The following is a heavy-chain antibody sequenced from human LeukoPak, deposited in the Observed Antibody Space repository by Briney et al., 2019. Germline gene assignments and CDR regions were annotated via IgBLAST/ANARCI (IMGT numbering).Heavy chain of an antibody. CDR1: GFTFSSYG. Sequence: GSLRLSCAASGFTFSSYGMSWVRQAPGKGLEWVSAISGSGGSTYYADSVKGRFTISRDNSKNTLYLQMNSLRAEDTAVYYCAKRGYGSGSYYFGYWGQGTLVTVSS. V-gene: IGHV3-23*01. CDR3: AKRGYGSGSYYFGY. D-gene: IGHD3-10*01. CDR2: ISGSGGST. J-gene: IGHJ4*02.